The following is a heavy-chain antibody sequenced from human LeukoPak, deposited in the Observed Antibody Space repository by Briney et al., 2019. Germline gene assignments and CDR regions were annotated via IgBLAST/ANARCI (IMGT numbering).Heavy chain of an antibody. CDR1: GLSFSRFS. J-gene: IGHJ4*02. V-gene: IGHV3-21*01. CDR2: VTGRSSYI. D-gene: IGHD3-22*01. CDR3: ASGYDSSGYYYNY. Sequence: GGSLRLSCAVSGLSFSRFSMIWVRQAPGKGLEWVASVTGRSSYIYYADAVKGRFTISRDNAKNSLYLQMNTLRAEDTAVYYCASGYDSSGYYYNYWGQGTLVTVSS.